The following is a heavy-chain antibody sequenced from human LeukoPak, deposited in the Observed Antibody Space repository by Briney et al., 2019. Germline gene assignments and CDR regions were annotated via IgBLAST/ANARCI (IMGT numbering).Heavy chain of an antibody. D-gene: IGHD5-18*01. J-gene: IGHJ4*02. CDR1: GFTVNTNY. CDR3: ARVAPGYTYAYGAPYYFDN. Sequence: PGGSLTLSCAASGFTVNTNYMSWVRQPPGKGLEWVSVIYSGGITYYADSVKGRFTISRHDSKNTVYLQMNSLRAEDTALYYCARVAPGYTYAYGAPYYFDNWGQGTLVTVSS. V-gene: IGHV3-53*04. CDR2: IYSGGIT.